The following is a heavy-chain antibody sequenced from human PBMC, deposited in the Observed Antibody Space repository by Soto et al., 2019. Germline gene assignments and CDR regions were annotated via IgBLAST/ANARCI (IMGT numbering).Heavy chain of an antibody. D-gene: IGHD3-10*01. J-gene: IGHJ6*03. CDR2: IYPGDSDT. CDR3: ARRRSTQLEVSGYYYYMDV. V-gene: IGHV5-51*01. Sequence: GESLKISCKGSGYSFTSYCIGWVRQMPGKGLEWMGIIYPGDSDTRYSPSFQGQVTISADKSISTAYLQWSSLKASDTAMYYCARRRSTQLEVSGYYYYMDVWGKGTTVTVSS. CDR1: GYSFTSYC.